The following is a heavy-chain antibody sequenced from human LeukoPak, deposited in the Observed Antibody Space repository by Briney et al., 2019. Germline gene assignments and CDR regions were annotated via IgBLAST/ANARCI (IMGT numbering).Heavy chain of an antibody. J-gene: IGHJ4*02. CDR1: GGSISSYY. CDR2: IYYSGST. CDR3: AMRRSNSYYFDY. Sequence: PSETLSLTCTVSGGSISSYYWSWIRQPPGKGLEWIGYIYYSGSTNYNPSLKSRVTISVDTSKNQFFLKLSSVTAADTAVYYCAMRRSNSYYFDYWGQGTLVTVSS. V-gene: IGHV4-59*01. D-gene: IGHD1-7*01.